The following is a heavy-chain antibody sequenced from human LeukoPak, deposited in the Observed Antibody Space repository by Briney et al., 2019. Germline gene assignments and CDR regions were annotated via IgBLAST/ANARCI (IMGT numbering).Heavy chain of an antibody. V-gene: IGHV4-59*11. J-gene: IGHJ4*02. D-gene: IGHD3-22*01. Sequence: SETLSLTCTVSADSISSRYCSWIRQPPGKGLEWIGYIHYSGTTNYNPSLRSRVTISVDTSKKQFSLKLKSVTAADTAVYYCANLHYVSSGSNFDYWGQGTLVTVSS. CDR1: ADSISSRY. CDR3: ANLHYVSSGSNFDY. CDR2: IHYSGTT.